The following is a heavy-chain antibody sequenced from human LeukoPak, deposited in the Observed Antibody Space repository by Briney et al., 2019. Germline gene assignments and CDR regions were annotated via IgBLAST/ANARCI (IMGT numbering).Heavy chain of an antibody. CDR2: IKQVGSEK. Sequence: GGSLRLSCVVSGFTFSSSWMSWVRQAPGKGLEWVAYIKQVGSEKYYVDSVKGRFTISRDNAKNSLYLQMNSLRAEDTAVYYCARYPWFGDRDNAFDIWGQGTMVTVSS. D-gene: IGHD3-10*01. CDR1: GFTFSSSW. V-gene: IGHV3-7*01. J-gene: IGHJ3*02. CDR3: ARYPWFGDRDNAFDI.